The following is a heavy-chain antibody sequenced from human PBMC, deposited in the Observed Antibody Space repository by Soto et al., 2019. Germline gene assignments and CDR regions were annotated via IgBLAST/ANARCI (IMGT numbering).Heavy chain of an antibody. Sequence: PSETLSLTCSVSGGSISGSYWSWIRQSPGKGLEWLGYVYYTGSTNYSPSLRSRVSISVDTSKNEFSLRLSSVTAADTAVYFCARSVAVPGAHIDYWGQGTHVTVS. CDR3: ARSVAVPGAHIDY. V-gene: IGHV4-59*01. D-gene: IGHD6-19*01. CDR1: GGSISGSY. J-gene: IGHJ4*02. CDR2: VYYTGST.